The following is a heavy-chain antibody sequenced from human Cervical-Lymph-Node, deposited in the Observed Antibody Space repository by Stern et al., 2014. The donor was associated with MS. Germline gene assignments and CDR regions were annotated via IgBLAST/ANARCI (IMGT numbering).Heavy chain of an antibody. V-gene: IGHV5-51*03. CDR2: IFPRDSNT. D-gene: IGHD5-12*01. CDR3: ARSPATPSGYDRFDY. J-gene: IGHJ4*02. Sequence: VQLVQSGAEVKKPGESLKISCEASGYLFDDYWIGWVRQMSGRGLELVAIIFPRDSNTRYSPSVQGQVTISADKSISTAYLQWSSLKASDPPMYYCARSPATPSGYDRFDYWGQGALVTVSS. CDR1: GYLFDDYW.